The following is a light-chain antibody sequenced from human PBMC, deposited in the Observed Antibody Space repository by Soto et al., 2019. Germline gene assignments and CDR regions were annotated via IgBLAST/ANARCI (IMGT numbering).Light chain of an antibody. CDR1: RGHSNYV. J-gene: IGLJ2*01. CDR2: VTSGGGH. Sequence: QSVLTQSPSASASLGASVKLTCTLSRGHSNYVIAWHQQQPEKGPRYLMKVTSGGGHNKGDGIPDRFSGSSSGAERYLTISSLQSEDEADYYCQTWGTGIVVFGGGTKVTVL. V-gene: IGLV4-69*01. CDR3: QTWGTGIVV.